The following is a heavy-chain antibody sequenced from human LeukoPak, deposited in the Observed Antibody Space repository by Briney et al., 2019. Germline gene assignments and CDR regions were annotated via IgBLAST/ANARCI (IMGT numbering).Heavy chain of an antibody. D-gene: IGHD6-19*01. CDR1: GYTFTRYY. CDR2: IDPSGVTT. CDR3: ARSRYASGWYSAFDI. J-gene: IGHJ3*02. V-gene: IGHV1-46*01. Sequence: ASVNVSCKASGYTFTRYYMHWVRQAPGQGLEWMGIIDPSGVTTTYAQKFQGRVTMTRDTSTGTLYLDLSSLRSEDTAVYYCARSRYASGWYSAFDIWGQGTRVTVSS.